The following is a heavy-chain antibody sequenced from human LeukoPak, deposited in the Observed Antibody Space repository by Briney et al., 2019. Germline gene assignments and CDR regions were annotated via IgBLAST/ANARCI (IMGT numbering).Heavy chain of an antibody. D-gene: IGHD2-2*01. CDR2: SHYSRSP. CDR1: GGSVSDSGYY. Sequence: SETLSLTCTVSGGSVSDSGYYWGWFRQTPGMALEWIGTSHYSRSPYYNPSLKSRLTTSVDAAKNEFSLNLRYVTASDTAVYYCARRREYHTFDYWGQGTLVTVSS. CDR3: ARRREYHTFDY. V-gene: IGHV4-39*01. J-gene: IGHJ4*02.